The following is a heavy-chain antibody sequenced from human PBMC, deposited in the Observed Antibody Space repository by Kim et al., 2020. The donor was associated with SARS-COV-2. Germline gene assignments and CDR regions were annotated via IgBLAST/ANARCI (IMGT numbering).Heavy chain of an antibody. D-gene: IGHD5-12*01. J-gene: IGHJ4*02. Sequence: ASVKVSCKASGYTFINYDNNWVRQATGQGLEWMGYMSSNRGNTGFAQKFQGRVTMTRNPSISTAYLELSNLRSEDTAVYYCARGGSAVSVYGYDYWGQGTLVTVSS. CDR3: ARGGSAVSVYGYDY. V-gene: IGHV1-8*01. CDR2: MSSNRGNT. CDR1: GYTFINYD.